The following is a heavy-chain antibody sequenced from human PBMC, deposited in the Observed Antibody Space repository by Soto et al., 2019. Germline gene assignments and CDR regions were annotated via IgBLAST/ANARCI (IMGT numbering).Heavy chain of an antibody. V-gene: IGHV4-4*07. CDR3: VRDGSKSLRDWFDP. CDR2: VYATGTT. Sequence: SETLSLTCNVSGGSISKFYWAWIRKTAGNGLEWMGRVYATGTTDYNPSLRSRVAMSVDISKKTFSLRLRSVTGADSGVYYCVRDGSKSLRDWFDPWGQGILVTVS. CDR1: GGSISKFY. J-gene: IGHJ5*02.